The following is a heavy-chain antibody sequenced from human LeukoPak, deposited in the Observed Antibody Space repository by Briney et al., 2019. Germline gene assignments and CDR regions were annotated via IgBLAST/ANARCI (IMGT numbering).Heavy chain of an antibody. Sequence: PGGSLRLSCAASGFTFVSYAMTWVRQAPGKGLEWVSAINGGGDTTYYADSVKGRFTVSRDKSTNTLFLQMSSLRAEDTAIYYCAKNITNWGQGTLVTVSS. CDR1: GFTFVSYA. D-gene: IGHD1-14*01. CDR2: INGGGDTT. CDR3: AKNITN. J-gene: IGHJ4*02. V-gene: IGHV3-23*01.